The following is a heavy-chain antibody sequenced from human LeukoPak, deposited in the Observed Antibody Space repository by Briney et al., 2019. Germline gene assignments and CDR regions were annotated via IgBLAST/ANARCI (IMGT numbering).Heavy chain of an antibody. V-gene: IGHV4-39*01. CDR1: GGSISSSSYY. CDR2: IYYSGST. Sequence: PSETLSLTRTVSGGSISSSSYYWGWIRQPPGKGLEWIGSIYYSGSTYYNPSLKSRVTISVDTSKNQFSLKLSSVTAADTAVYYCARQSMVRGVIGGGWFDPWGQGTLVTVSS. J-gene: IGHJ5*02. D-gene: IGHD3-10*01. CDR3: ARQSMVRGVIGGGWFDP.